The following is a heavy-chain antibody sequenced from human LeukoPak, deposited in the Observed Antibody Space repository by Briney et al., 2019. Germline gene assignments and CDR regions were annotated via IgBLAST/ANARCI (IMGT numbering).Heavy chain of an antibody. CDR3: ARDVATKYTVDS. V-gene: IGHV3-30-3*01. CDR1: GFTFSSYA. J-gene: IGHJ4*02. CDR2: ISYDGSNK. D-gene: IGHD5-24*01. Sequence: PGGSLRLSCAASGFTFSSYAMHWVRQAPGKGLEWVAVISYDGSNKYYADSVKGRFTISRDNSKNTLYLQMNSLRAEDTAVYYCARDVATKYTVDSWGQGALVTVSS.